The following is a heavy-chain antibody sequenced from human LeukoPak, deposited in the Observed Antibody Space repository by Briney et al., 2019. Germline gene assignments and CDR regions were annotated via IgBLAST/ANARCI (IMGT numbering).Heavy chain of an antibody. CDR1: GFTFSSYA. J-gene: IGHJ5*02. V-gene: IGHV3-23*01. Sequence: PGGSLRLSCAASGFTFSSYAMSWVRQAPGKGLEWVSAISGSGGSTCYADSVKGRFTISRDNSKNTLYLQMNSLRAEDTAVYYCAKDRLFGVVIPTRLDPWGQGTLVTVSS. CDR2: ISGSGGST. CDR3: AKDRLFGVVIPTRLDP. D-gene: IGHD3-3*01.